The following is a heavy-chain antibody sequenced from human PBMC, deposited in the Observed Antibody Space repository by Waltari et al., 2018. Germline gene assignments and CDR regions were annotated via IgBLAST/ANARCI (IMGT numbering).Heavy chain of an antibody. CDR2: IYYSGST. CDR1: GGSISSSSYY. CDR3: ARDRVSAARPRYFDY. J-gene: IGHJ4*02. Sequence: QLQLQESGPGLVKPSETLSLTCTVSGGSISSSSYYWGWIRQPPGKGLEWIGSIYYSGSTYYNPSLKSRVTISVDTSKNQFSLKLSSVTAADTAVYYCARDRVSAARPRYFDYWGQGTLVTVSS. V-gene: IGHV4-39*07. D-gene: IGHD6-6*01.